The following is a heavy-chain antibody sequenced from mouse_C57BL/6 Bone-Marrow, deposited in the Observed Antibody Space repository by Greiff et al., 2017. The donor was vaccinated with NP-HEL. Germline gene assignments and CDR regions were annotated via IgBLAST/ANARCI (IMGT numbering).Heavy chain of an antibody. D-gene: IGHD1-1*01. V-gene: IGHV2-2*01. CDR3: ARSYYGSSYRFAY. Sequence: VQLQQSGPGLVQPSQSLSITCTVSGFSLTSYGVHWVRQSPGKGLEWLGVIWSGGSTDYNAAFISRLSISKDNSKSQVFFKMNSLQADDTAIYYCARSYYGSSYRFAYWGQGTLVTVSA. CDR2: IWSGGST. J-gene: IGHJ3*01. CDR1: GFSLTSYG.